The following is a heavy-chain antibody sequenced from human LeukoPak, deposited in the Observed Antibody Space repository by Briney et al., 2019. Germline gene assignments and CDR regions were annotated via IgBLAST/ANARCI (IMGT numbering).Heavy chain of an antibody. V-gene: IGHV3-30*02. CDR2: IEYDGTDT. D-gene: IGHD2-15*01. CDR1: GFTFSNYG. CDR3: ARNRLRATATYMDV. Sequence: GGSLRLSCAASGFTFSNYGMHWVRQAPGKGVEWVAFIEYDGTDTHFADSVRGRFTISRDNSEDTLYLQIITLRAVDTAVYYCARNRLRATATYMDVWGKGTTVTVSS. J-gene: IGHJ6*04.